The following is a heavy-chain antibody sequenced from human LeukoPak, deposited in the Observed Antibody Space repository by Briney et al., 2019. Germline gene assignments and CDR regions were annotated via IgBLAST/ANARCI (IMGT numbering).Heavy chain of an antibody. CDR3: AKAVAAAGYGYFDY. CDR2: ISGSGGST. Sequence: PGGSLRLSCAASGFSFSTYSMSWVRQAPGKGLEWVSAISGSGGSTYYADSVKGRFTISRDNSKNTLYLQMNSLRAEDTAVYYCAKAVAAAGYGYFDYWGQGTLVTVSS. V-gene: IGHV3-23*01. J-gene: IGHJ4*02. D-gene: IGHD6-13*01. CDR1: GFSFSTYS.